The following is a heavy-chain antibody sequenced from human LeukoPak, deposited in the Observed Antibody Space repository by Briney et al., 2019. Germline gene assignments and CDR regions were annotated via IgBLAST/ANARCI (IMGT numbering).Heavy chain of an antibody. Sequence: GGSLRLSCAASGFTISTYSMNWVRQAPGKGLEWLSYISSGSSTIHYADSVKGQFTISRDNAKNSLYLQMNSLRAEDTAVYYCENGMDVWGQGTTVTVSS. CDR2: ISSGSSTI. V-gene: IGHV3-48*01. CDR1: GFTISTYS. J-gene: IGHJ6*02. CDR3: ENGMDV.